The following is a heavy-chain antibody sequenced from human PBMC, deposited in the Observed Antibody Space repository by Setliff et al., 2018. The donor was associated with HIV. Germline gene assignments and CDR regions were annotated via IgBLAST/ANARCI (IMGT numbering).Heavy chain of an antibody. J-gene: IGHJ4*02. Sequence: GGSLRLSCAASGFMFDDYGMSWVSQVPGKGLEWVSSINWNGGTTNYADSVKCRFTISRDNAKKSLYLQMNSLRGEDTALYYCARDGHYYDSSGYLVWSYYFDYWGQGTLVTVSS. CDR2: INWNGGTT. D-gene: IGHD3-22*01. CDR3: ARDGHYYDSSGYLVWSYYFDY. CDR1: GFMFDDYG. V-gene: IGHV3-20*04.